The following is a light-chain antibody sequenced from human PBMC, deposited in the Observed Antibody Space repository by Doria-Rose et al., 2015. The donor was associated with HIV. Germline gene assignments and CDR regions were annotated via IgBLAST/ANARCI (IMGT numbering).Light chain of an antibody. Sequence: QPPSVSAAPGQKVTISCTGSSSNIGAGYDVHWYQQLPGTAPKLLIYGNSNRPSGVPDRFSGSKSGTSASLAITGLQAEDGADYYCQSYDSSLSGSGVFGGGTKLTVL. J-gene: IGLJ3*02. CDR3: QSYDSSLSGSGV. CDR1: SSNIGAGYD. V-gene: IGLV1-40*01. CDR2: GNS.